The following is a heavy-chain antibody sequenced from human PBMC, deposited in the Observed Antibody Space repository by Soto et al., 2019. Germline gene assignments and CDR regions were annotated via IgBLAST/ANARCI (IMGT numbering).Heavy chain of an antibody. CDR3: ARVKALWFGELLGYYGMDV. Sequence: PSETLSLTCTVSGGSISSYYWSWIRQPPGKGLEWIGYIYYSGSTNYNPSLKSRVTISVDTSKNQFSLKLSSVTAADTAVYYCARVKALWFGELLGYYGMDVWGQGTTVTV. CDR2: IYYSGST. V-gene: IGHV4-59*01. D-gene: IGHD3-10*01. J-gene: IGHJ6*02. CDR1: GGSISSYY.